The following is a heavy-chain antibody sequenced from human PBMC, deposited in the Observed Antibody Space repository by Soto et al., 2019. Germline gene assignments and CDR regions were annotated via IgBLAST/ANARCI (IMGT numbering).Heavy chain of an antibody. CDR3: ARRFARGEYGMDV. CDR2: IYYSGST. J-gene: IGHJ6*01. Sequence: SETLSLTCTGSGGSISSSSYYWGWIRQPPGKGLEWIGSIYYSGSTYYNPSLKSRVTISVDTSKNQFSLKLSSVTAADTAVYFCARRFARGEYGMDVWGQGTTVTVSS. D-gene: IGHD3-10*01. CDR1: GGSISSSSYY. V-gene: IGHV4-39*01.